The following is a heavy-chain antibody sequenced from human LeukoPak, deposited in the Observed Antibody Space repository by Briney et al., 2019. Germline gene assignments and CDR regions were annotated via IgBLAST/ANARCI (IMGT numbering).Heavy chain of an antibody. CDR2: IIPIFGTA. J-gene: IGHJ6*03. CDR3: ALNYYYYMDV. CDR1: GGTFSSYA. V-gene: IGHV1-69*05. Sequence: SVKVSCKASGGTFSSYAISWVRQAPGQGLEWMGGIIPIFGTANYAQKFQGRVTITTDESTSTAYMELSSLRSEDTAVYYCALNYYYYMDVWGKGTTVTVSS.